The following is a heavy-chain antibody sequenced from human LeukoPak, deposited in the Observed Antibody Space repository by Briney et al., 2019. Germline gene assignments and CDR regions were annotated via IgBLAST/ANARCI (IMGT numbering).Heavy chain of an antibody. D-gene: IGHD2-15*01. CDR1: GFSFSNYV. J-gene: IGHJ3*02. CDR3: ARDRDGGFAFDI. Sequence: GGSLRPSCAASGFSFSNYVMHWVRQAPGKGMVYVSAIMPNGETRGYANSMKGRFTISRDNSKNTLYLQMGSLRAEDMAIYYCARDRDGGFAFDIWGQGTLVTVSS. V-gene: IGHV3-64*01. CDR2: IMPNGETR.